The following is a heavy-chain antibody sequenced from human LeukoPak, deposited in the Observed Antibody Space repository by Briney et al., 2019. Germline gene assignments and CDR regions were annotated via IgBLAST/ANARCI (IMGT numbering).Heavy chain of an antibody. V-gene: IGHV4-34*01. CDR2: INHSGYT. CDR1: GVSFDDYY. D-gene: IGHD4-17*01. J-gene: IGHJ4*02. Sequence: PSETLSLTCAVSGVSFDDYYWSWVRQIPGKGLEWLGEINHSGYTNDSPSLKSRVTLSIDTSNKQFSLNLRSVTVADAGIYYCTRMTTGHDYWGQGTLVTVSS. CDR3: TRMTTGHDY.